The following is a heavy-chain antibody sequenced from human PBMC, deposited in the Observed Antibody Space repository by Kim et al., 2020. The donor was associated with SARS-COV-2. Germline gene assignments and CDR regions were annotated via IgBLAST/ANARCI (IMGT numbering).Heavy chain of an antibody. V-gene: IGHV3-23*01. CDR2: ISGSGGST. D-gene: IGHD3-3*01. CDR1: GFTFSSYA. CDR3: AKEFPTYDFWSGYPFDY. J-gene: IGHJ4*02. Sequence: GGSLRLSCAASGFTFSSYAMSWVRQAPGKGLEWVSAISGSGGSTYYADSVKGRFTISRDNSKNTLYLQMNSLRAEDTAVYYCAKEFPTYDFWSGYPFDYWGQGTLVTVSS.